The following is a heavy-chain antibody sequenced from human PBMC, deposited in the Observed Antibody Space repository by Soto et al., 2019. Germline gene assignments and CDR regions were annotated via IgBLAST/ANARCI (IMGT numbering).Heavy chain of an antibody. CDR3: ATNRRYYYDSSGKNYYFDY. Sequence: SETLSLTCTVSGGSISSGGYYWSWIRQHPGKGLEWIGYIYYSGSTYYNPSLKSRVTISVDTSKNQFSLKLSSVTAADTAVYYCATNRRYYYDSSGKNYYFDYWGQGTLVTGSS. J-gene: IGHJ4*02. CDR2: IYYSGST. D-gene: IGHD3-22*01. CDR1: GGSISSGGYY. V-gene: IGHV4-31*03.